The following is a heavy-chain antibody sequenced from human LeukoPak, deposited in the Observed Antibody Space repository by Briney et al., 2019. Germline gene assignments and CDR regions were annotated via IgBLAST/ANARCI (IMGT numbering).Heavy chain of an antibody. Sequence: GASVKVSCKASGYTFNRYYIHWVRQAPGQGPEWLGVINPHDATTNYGQKLQGRVLMTRDMSTSTVYMELSSLRSEDTAVYYCARDFPATYYYDSSGHGLFDYWGQGTLVTVSS. D-gene: IGHD3-22*01. CDR1: GYTFNRYY. CDR3: ARDFPATYYYDSSGHGLFDY. CDR2: INPHDATT. J-gene: IGHJ4*02. V-gene: IGHV1-46*02.